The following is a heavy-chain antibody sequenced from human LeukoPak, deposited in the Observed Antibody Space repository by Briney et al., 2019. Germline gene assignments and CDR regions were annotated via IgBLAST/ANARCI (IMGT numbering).Heavy chain of an antibody. CDR3: ARWDGYSSSPDY. CDR2: INPNSGDT. J-gene: IGHJ4*02. D-gene: IGHD6-13*01. CDR1: GYSLTGYY. V-gene: IGHV1-2*02. Sequence: ASVKVSCKASGYSLTGYYMHWLRQAPGQGLEWMGWINPNSGDTGYAQKFQGRVTMTRDMSISTIYMELTGLRSDDTALYYCARWDGYSSSPDYWGQGTLVTVSS.